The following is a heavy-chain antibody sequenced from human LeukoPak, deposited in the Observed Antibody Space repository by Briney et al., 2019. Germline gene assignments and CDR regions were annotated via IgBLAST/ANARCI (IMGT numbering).Heavy chain of an antibody. J-gene: IGHJ4*02. CDR2: ISSSSSYI. V-gene: IGHV3-21*01. D-gene: IGHD3-9*01. CDR1: ELTFSSYT. CDR3: ARATTYDILTGYFDY. Sequence: GGSLRLACAASELTFSSYTMNWVRQAPGKGLEWVSYISSSSSYIYYADSVKGRFTISRDNAKNSLYLQMNSLRAEDTAMYYCARATTYDILTGYFDYWGQGTLVTVSS.